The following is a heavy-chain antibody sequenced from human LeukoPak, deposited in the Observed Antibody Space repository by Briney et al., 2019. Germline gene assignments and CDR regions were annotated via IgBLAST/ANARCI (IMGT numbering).Heavy chain of an antibody. D-gene: IGHD6-13*01. V-gene: IGHV4-4*07. J-gene: IGHJ5*02. CDR3: ARSSSSWYAGWFDP. CDR2: IYTSGST. CDR1: GGSISSYY. Sequence: PSETLSLTCTVSGGSISSYYWSWIRQPAGKGLEWIGRIYTSGSTNYNPSLKSRVTMSVDTSKNQFSLKLSSVTAADTAVYYCARSSSSWYAGWFDPWGQGTLVTVSS.